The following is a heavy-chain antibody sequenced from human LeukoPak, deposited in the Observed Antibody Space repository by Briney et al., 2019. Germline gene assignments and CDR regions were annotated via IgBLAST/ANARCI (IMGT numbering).Heavy chain of an antibody. D-gene: IGHD5-18*01. Sequence: GGSLRLSCAASGFTFSSYSMNWVRQAPGKGLGWVSSISSSSSYIYYADSVKGRFTISRDNAKNSLYLQMNSLRAEDTAVYYCARVPGGMQLWLRYFDYWGQGTLVTVSS. CDR1: GFTFSSYS. V-gene: IGHV3-21*01. CDR3: ARVPGGMQLWLRYFDY. J-gene: IGHJ4*02. CDR2: ISSSSSYI.